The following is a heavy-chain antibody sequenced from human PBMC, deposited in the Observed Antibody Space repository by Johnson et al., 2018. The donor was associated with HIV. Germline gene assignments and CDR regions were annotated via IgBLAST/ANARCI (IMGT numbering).Heavy chain of an antibody. CDR2: INSDGSRT. Sequence: VQLVESGGGLVQPGGSLRLSCAASGFTFSSYWMHWVRQAPGKGLVWVSRINSDGSRTSYADSVQGRFTISRDNAKNTLYLQMNSLRAEDTAVYYCARGGRGHDAFDIWGQGTMVTISS. V-gene: IGHV3-74*02. CDR3: ARGGRGHDAFDI. CDR1: GFTFSSYW. J-gene: IGHJ3*02.